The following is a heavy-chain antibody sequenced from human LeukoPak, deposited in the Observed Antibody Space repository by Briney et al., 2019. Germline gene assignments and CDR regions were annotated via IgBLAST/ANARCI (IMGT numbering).Heavy chain of an antibody. V-gene: IGHV3-66*01. CDR1: GFAVSSNY. CDR2: IYSGGST. Sequence: GGSLRLSCAASGFAVSSNYMSWVRQAPGKGLEWVSVIYSGGSTYYADSVKGRFTISRDNSKNTLYLQMNSLRAEDTAVYYCAKTGSGWYYFDYWGQGTLVTVSS. J-gene: IGHJ4*02. D-gene: IGHD6-19*01. CDR3: AKTGSGWYYFDY.